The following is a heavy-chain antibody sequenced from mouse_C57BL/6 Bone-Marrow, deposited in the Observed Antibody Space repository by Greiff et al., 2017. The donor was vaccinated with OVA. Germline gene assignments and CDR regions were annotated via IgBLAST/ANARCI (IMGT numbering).Heavy chain of an antibody. J-gene: IGHJ3*01. CDR1: GFTFSSYG. Sequence: EVQLVESGGDLVKPGWSLKLSCAASGFTFSSYGMSWVRQTPDKRLEWVATISSGGSYTYYPDSVKGRFTISRDNAKNTLYLQMSSLKSEDTAMYYCARQRYYGSSSWFAYWGQGTLVTVSA. CDR3: ARQRYYGSSSWFAY. D-gene: IGHD1-1*01. CDR2: ISSGGSYT. V-gene: IGHV5-6*01.